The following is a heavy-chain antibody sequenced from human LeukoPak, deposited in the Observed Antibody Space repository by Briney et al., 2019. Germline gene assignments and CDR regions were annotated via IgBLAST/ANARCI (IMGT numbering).Heavy chain of an antibody. J-gene: IGHJ4*02. CDR2: IDYSGST. V-gene: IGHV4-39*01. CDR3: ARQVIGYCSGGSCSQEFDY. D-gene: IGHD2-15*01. Sequence: SETLSLTCTVAGGSISSSSYYWGWIRQPPGKGLEWIGSIDYSGSTYYNPSLKSRVTISVDTSKNQFSLKLSSVTAADTAVYYCARQVIGYCSGGSCSQEFDYWGQGTLVTVSS. CDR1: GGSISSSSYY.